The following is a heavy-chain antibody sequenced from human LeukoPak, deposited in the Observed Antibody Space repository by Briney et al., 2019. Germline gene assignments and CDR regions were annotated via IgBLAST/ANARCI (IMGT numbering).Heavy chain of an antibody. J-gene: IGHJ4*02. D-gene: IGHD4-17*01. CDR3: ARHGGPGDYGDYGDYFDY. Sequence: SETLSLTCTVSGGSISSYYWSWPRQPPGKGLEWIGYIYYSGSTNYNPSLKSRVTISVDTSKNQFSLKLSSVTAADTAVYYCARHGGPGDYGDYGDYFDYWGQGTLVTVSS. CDR2: IYYSGST. V-gene: IGHV4-59*08. CDR1: GGSISSYY.